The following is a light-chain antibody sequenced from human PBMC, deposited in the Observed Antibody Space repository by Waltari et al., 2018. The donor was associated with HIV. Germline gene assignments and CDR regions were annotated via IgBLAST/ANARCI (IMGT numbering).Light chain of an antibody. CDR3: CSYGKSDTRGV. J-gene: IGLJ2*01. V-gene: IGLV2-23*01. Sequence: QSALTQPASVSASPGQSITISCTATASDVGTYKLVSWYQQHPGKAPKLLIYADNERPSGLSSRFSGSRSDNTASLTISGLQTEDEADYYCCSYGKSDTRGVFGGGTKLTVL. CDR1: ASDVGTYKL. CDR2: ADN.